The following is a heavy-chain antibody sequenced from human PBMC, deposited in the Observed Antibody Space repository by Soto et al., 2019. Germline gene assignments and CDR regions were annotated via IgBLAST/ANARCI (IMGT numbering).Heavy chain of an antibody. CDR3: ARSTVTRVRGYYYGMDV. CDR1: GGTFSSYA. V-gene: IGHV1-69*12. Sequence: QVQLVQSGAEVKKPGSSVKVSCKASGGTFSSYAISWVRQAPGQGLEWMGGIIPIFGTANYAQKFQGRVTITADESTSTAYMELSSLRSEDTAVYYCARSTVTRVRGYYYGMDVWGQGTTVTVSS. CDR2: IIPIFGTA. D-gene: IGHD4-17*01. J-gene: IGHJ6*02.